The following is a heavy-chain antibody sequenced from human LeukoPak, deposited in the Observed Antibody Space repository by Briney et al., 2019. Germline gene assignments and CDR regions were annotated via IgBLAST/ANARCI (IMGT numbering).Heavy chain of an antibody. D-gene: IGHD5-12*01. CDR1: GFTFSSYA. CDR3: AKILIGYSGYSDY. Sequence: GGSLRLSCAASGFTFSSYAMSWVRQAPGKVLEWVSAISGSGGSTYYADSVKGRFTISRDNSKNTLYLQMNSLRAEDTAVYYCAKILIGYSGYSDYWGQGTLVTVSS. V-gene: IGHV3-23*01. CDR2: ISGSGGST. J-gene: IGHJ4*02.